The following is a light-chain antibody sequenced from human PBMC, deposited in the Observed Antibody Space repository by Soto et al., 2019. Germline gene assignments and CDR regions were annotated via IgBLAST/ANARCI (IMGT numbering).Light chain of an antibody. V-gene: IGLV2-23*01. Sequence: QSALTQPASVSGSPGQSITISCTGXXXDVGSYNLVSWYQQHPGKAPKLMIYEGSKRPSGVSNRFSGSKSGNTASLTISGLQAEDEADYYCCSYAGSSTFYVFGTGTKLTVL. CDR2: EGS. CDR1: XXDVGSYNL. J-gene: IGLJ1*01. CDR3: CSYAGSSTFYV.